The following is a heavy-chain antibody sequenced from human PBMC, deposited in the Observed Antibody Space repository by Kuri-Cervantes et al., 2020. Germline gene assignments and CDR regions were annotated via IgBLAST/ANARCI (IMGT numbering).Heavy chain of an antibody. Sequence: GSLRLSCAASRFTFSSYGMHWVRQAPGKGLEWVSDISGSGGSTYYADSVKGRFTISRDNAKNSLYLQMNSLRAEDTAVYYCAKFSWNDGLDYWGQGTLVTVSS. CDR3: AKFSWNDGLDY. J-gene: IGHJ4*02. D-gene: IGHD1-1*01. CDR1: RFTFSSYG. CDR2: ISGSGGST. V-gene: IGHV3-23*01.